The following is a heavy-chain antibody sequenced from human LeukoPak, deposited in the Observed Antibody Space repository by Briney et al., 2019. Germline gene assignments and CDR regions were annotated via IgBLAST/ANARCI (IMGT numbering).Heavy chain of an antibody. CDR2: IYYSGST. D-gene: IGHD3-10*01. V-gene: IGHV4-39*07. CDR3: ARRTRGRNYYDSGSYLGWFDP. CDR1: GGSISSSSYY. J-gene: IGHJ5*02. Sequence: SETLSRTCTDSGGSISSSSYYGGWIRQPPGKGLEWIGSIYYSGSTNYNPSLKSRVTISVDTSKNQFSLKLSSVTAADTAVYYCARRTRGRNYYDSGSYLGWFDPWGQGTLVTVSS.